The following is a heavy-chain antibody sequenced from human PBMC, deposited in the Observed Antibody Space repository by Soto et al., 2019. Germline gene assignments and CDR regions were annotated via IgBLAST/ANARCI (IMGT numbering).Heavy chain of an antibody. CDR1: GFTCSSDW. V-gene: IGHV3-7*05. J-gene: IGHJ6*02. D-gene: IGHD5-18*01. Sequence: EVQLVESGGGLVQPGGSLRLSCAASGFTCSSDWMSWVRQAPGKGLEWVANIKQDGSEKYHVDSVKGRFTISRDNAKNYLYRQMSGLRAEDTAVYYCAGEGQGDTARVGGPMEYYYGMDVWGQGTTVTVSS. CDR3: AGEGQGDTARVGGPMEYYYGMDV. CDR2: IKQDGSEK.